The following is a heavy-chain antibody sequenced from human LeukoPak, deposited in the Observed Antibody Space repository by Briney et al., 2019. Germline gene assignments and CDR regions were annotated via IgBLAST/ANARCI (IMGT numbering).Heavy chain of an antibody. J-gene: IGHJ4*02. D-gene: IGHD5-18*01. V-gene: IGHV3-30-3*01. Sequence: GGSLRLSCAASGFTFSSYAMHWVRQAPGKGLEWVAVISYDGSNKYYADSVKGRFTISRDNSKNTLYLQMNSLRAEDTAVYYCASGYSFGYNDYWGQGTLDTVSS. CDR3: ASGYSFGYNDY. CDR2: ISYDGSNK. CDR1: GFTFSSYA.